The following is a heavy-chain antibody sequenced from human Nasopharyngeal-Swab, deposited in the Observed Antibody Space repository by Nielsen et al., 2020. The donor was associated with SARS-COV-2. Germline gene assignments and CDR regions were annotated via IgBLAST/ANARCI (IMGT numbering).Heavy chain of an antibody. CDR3: ARGRPKLIVVYYYYGMDV. CDR1: GFTFSSYA. Sequence: GRSLRLSCAASGFTFSSYAIHWVRQAPGKVLEWVAVISYDGSNKYYADSVKGRFTISRDNSKNTLYLQMNSLRAEDTAVYYCARGRPKLIVVYYYYGMDVWGQGTTVTVSS. V-gene: IGHV3-30-3*01. J-gene: IGHJ6*02. CDR2: ISYDGSNK. D-gene: IGHD3-22*01.